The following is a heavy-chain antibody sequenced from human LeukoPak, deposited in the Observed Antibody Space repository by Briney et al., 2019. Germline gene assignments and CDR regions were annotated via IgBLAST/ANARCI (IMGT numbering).Heavy chain of an antibody. V-gene: IGHV4-34*01. D-gene: IGHD4-23*01. CDR1: GGSFSGYF. CDR3: ARGSGSSNSLYYYYYMDV. J-gene: IGHJ6*03. CDR2: INHSGST. Sequence: SEALSLTCAVPGGSFSGYFWSRIRQPPGKGLEWRGEINHSGSTNYNPSLKSRVTISVDTSKNQFSLKLSSVTAADTAVYYCARGSGSSNSLYYYYYMDVWGKGTTVTVSS.